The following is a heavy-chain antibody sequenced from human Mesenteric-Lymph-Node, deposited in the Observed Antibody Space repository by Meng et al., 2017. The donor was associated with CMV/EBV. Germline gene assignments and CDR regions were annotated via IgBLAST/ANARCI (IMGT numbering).Heavy chain of an antibody. CDR3: ARGLYSSSWGDYFGMDV. D-gene: IGHD6-6*01. J-gene: IGHJ6*02. CDR2: IYYSGSI. CDR1: GGSVSSGSYY. V-gene: IGHV4-61*01. Sequence: GSLRLSCTVSGGSVSSGSYYWGWIRQPPGKGLEWIGYIYYSGSIKYNPSLKSRVTISIDTSKNQFSLRLSSVTAADTAVYYCARGLYSSSWGDYFGMDVWGQGTTVTVSS.